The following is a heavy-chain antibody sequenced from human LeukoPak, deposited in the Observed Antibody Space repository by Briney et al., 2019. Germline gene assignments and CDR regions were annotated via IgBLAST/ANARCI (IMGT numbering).Heavy chain of an antibody. CDR2: IKQDGGEK. J-gene: IGHJ5*01. Sequence: GGSLRLSCAASRFTFSSYWMSWVRQAPGKGLEWVANIKQDGGEKYYVDSVKGRFTISRDNAKNSLYQQMNSLRAEDTAVYYCARVSGNYYRWFDSWGQGTLVTVSS. D-gene: IGHD1-26*01. V-gene: IGHV3-7*03. CDR1: RFTFSSYW. CDR3: ARVSGNYYRWFDS.